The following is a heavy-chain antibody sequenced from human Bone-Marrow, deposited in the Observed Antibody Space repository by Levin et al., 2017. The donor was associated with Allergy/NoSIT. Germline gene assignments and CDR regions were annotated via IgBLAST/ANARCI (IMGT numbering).Heavy chain of an antibody. D-gene: IGHD4-17*01. CDR2: IYSGGRT. Sequence: GESLKISCAASGFSVRTNYMSWVRQAPGKGLEWVSVIYSGGRTYYADSVKGRFTISRDNSKNTVFLQMNSLRVGDTAVYFWAGGEDGDYFSGDHWGQGTLVTVSS. CDR1: GFSVRTNY. CDR3: AGGEDGDYFSGDH. V-gene: IGHV3-53*01. J-gene: IGHJ4*02.